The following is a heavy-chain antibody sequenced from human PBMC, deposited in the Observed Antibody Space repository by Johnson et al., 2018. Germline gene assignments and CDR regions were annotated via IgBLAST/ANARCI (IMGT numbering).Heavy chain of an antibody. V-gene: IGHV1-69*12. CDR2: IIPIFGTA. CDR1: GGTFSSYV. Sequence: QVQLVQSGAEVKKPGSSVKVSCKASGGTFSSYVFNWVRQATGQGLEWMGGIIPIFGTANYAPKFQGRVTITADESTSTAYMGLSSLRSEDTASYYCAREGKVELDALRQTLDYSGRDVWGQGTTVTVSS. CDR3: AREGKVELDALRQTLDYSGRDV. D-gene: IGHD1-7*01. J-gene: IGHJ6*02.